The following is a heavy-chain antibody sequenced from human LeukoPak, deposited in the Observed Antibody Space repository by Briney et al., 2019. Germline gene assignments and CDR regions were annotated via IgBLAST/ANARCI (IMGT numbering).Heavy chain of an antibody. Sequence: GGSLRLSCAAPGFTFSSYSMNWVRQAPGKGLEWFSSISSISSYIYYADSVKGRFTISRDNAKNSLYLQMNSLRAEDTAVYYCARLPVGYCSSTSCYTDYYYYGMDVWGQGTTVTVSS. V-gene: IGHV3-21*01. CDR1: GFTFSSYS. CDR2: ISSISSYI. J-gene: IGHJ6*02. CDR3: ARLPVGYCSSTSCYTDYYYYGMDV. D-gene: IGHD2-2*02.